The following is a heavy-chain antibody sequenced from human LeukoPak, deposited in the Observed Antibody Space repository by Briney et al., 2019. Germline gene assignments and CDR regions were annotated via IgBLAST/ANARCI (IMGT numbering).Heavy chain of an antibody. CDR3: ARGRLIVVVPAAIHAFGI. D-gene: IGHD2-2*01. V-gene: IGHV4-34*01. CDR1: GGSFSGYY. J-gene: IGHJ3*02. CDR2: INHSGST. Sequence: SETLSLTCAVYGGSFSGYYWSWLRQPPGKGLEWLGEINHSGSTNYNPSLKSRVTIPVDTSKNQLSLKLSSVTAADTAVYYCARGRLIVVVPAAIHAFGIWGQGTMVTVSS.